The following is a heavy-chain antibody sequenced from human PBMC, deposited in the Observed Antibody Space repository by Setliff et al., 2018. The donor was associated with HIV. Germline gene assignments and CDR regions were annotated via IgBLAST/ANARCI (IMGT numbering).Heavy chain of an antibody. J-gene: IGHJ4*02. CDR1: GGSISSSSYY. Sequence: PSETLSLTCTVSGGSISSSSYYWGWIRQPPGKGLEWIGSIYYSGSTHYNPSLKSRVTISVDTSKNQFSLKLRAETAADTAVYYCARGFEGFDSWGQGTLVTVSS. V-gene: IGHV4-39*01. CDR2: IYYSGST. CDR3: ARGFEGFDS. D-gene: IGHD3-3*01.